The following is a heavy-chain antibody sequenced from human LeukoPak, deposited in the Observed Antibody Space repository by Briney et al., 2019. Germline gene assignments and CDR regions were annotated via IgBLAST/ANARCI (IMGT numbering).Heavy chain of an antibody. D-gene: IGHD3-22*01. CDR3: ARDLWSGYYYDSSGYGY. CDR2: ISGSGGST. V-gene: IGHV3-23*01. Sequence: GGSLRLSCAASGFTFSNYALSWVRQAQGKGLEWVSAISGSGGSTYYADSVKGRFTISRDNSKNTLYLQMNSLRAEDTAVYYCARDLWSGYYYDSSGYGYWGQGTLVTVSS. J-gene: IGHJ4*02. CDR1: GFTFSNYA.